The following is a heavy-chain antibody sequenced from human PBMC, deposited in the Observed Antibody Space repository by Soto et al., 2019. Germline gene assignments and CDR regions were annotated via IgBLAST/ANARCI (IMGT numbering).Heavy chain of an antibody. Sequence: QVQLQQWGSGLLKPSETLSLTCAIYGGSFSDYYWHWIRQAPGKGLEWIGEIHLSGRVNFTPSPKSRATLSMDTSKNQFFLTLRSVTAADTAVYYCARTPTRGASAWLDPWGRGNLVTVSS. D-gene: IGHD1-26*01. CDR1: GGSFSDYY. J-gene: IGHJ5*02. CDR3: ARTPTRGASAWLDP. CDR2: IHLSGRV. V-gene: IGHV4-34*01.